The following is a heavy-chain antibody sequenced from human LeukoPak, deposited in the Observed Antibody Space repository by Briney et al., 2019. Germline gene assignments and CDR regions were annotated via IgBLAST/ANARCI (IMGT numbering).Heavy chain of an antibody. J-gene: IGHJ4*02. CDR1: GFTVSSNY. D-gene: IGHD6-19*01. V-gene: IGHV3-66*01. CDR2: IYSGGST. CDR3: ARVTGYGPVAPPYYFDY. Sequence: GGSLRLSCAASGFTVSSNYMSWVRQAPGKGLEWVSVIYSGGSTYYADSVKGRFTISRDNSKNTLYLQMNSLRAEDTAVYYCARVTGYGPVAPPYYFDYWGQGTLVTVSS.